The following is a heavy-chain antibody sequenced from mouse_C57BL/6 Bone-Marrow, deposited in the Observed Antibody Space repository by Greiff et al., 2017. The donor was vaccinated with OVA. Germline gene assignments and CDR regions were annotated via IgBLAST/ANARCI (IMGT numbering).Heavy chain of an antibody. J-gene: IGHJ1*03. CDR2: ISDGGSYT. Sequence: EVHLVESGGGLVKPGGSLKLSCAASGFTFSSYAMSWVRQTPEKRLEWVATISDGGSYTYYPDNVKGRFTISRDNAKNNLYLQMSHLKSEDTAMYNCARGTVTDWYFEIWGTETTVTVSS. D-gene: IGHD4-1*01. CDR3: ARGTVTDWYFEI. V-gene: IGHV5-4*01. CDR1: GFTFSSYA.